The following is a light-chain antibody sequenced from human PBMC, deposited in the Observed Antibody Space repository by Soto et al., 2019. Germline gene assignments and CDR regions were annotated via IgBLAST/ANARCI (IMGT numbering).Light chain of an antibody. CDR1: QNISKS. V-gene: IGKV1-5*03. CDR3: QQYKTYWT. CDR2: KAS. J-gene: IGKJ1*01. Sequence: DIQMTQFPSTLSASVGDRATITCRASQNISKSLAWYQQKPGKPPKLLIYKASSLQSGVPSRFRGSGSATEFSLTISRLQPDDFATYYCQQYKTYWTFGQGTKVEVK.